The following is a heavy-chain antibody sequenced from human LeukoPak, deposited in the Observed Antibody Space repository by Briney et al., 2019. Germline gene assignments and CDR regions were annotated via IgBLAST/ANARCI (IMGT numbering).Heavy chain of an antibody. D-gene: IGHD5-12*01. CDR1: GYTFTSDG. CDR3: ARGEYSGYDPFI. J-gene: IGHJ3*02. CDR2: ISVYNGNT. Sequence: ASVKVSCKASGYTFTSDGISWIRQAPGQGLEWMGWISVYNGNTVYAQKLQGRVTMTTDTSTSTAYMELRSLRSNDTAVYYCARGEYSGYDPFIWGQGTMVTVSS. V-gene: IGHV1-18*01.